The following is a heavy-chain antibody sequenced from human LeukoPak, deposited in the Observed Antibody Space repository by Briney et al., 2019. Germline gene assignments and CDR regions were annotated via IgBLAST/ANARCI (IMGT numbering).Heavy chain of an antibody. CDR3: ARVYGSGSLLYYFDY. D-gene: IGHD3-10*01. V-gene: IGHV4-59*01. J-gene: IGHJ4*02. CDR1: GFTFSDYY. Sequence: PGGSLRLSCAASGFTFSDYYMSWIRQAPGKGLEWIGYIYYSGSTNYNPSLKSRVTISVDTSKNQFSLKLSSVTAADTAVYYCARVYGSGSLLYYFDYWGQGTLVTVSS. CDR2: IYYSGST.